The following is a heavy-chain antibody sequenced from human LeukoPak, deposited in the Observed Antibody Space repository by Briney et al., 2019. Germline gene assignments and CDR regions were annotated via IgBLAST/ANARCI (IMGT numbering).Heavy chain of an antibody. J-gene: IGHJ4*02. CDR3: ARVHRYCSSTSCYNHYFDY. D-gene: IGHD2-2*02. CDR2: IYHTGNT. CDR1: GASISSGGYF. V-gene: IGHV4-30-2*01. Sequence: SETLSLTCTVSGASISSGGYFWSWIRQPPGKGLEWIGYIYHTGNTYYNPSLESRVTMSVDTSKNQFSLKLSSVTAADTAVYYCARVHRYCSSTSCYNHYFDYWGQGTLVTVSS.